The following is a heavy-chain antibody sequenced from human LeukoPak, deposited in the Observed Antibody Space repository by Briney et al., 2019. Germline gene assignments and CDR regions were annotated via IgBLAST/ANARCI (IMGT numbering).Heavy chain of an antibody. CDR1: GGSISSYY. CDR2: INYSGST. D-gene: IGHD2-2*01. CDR3: ARHGTRYYYYYMDV. V-gene: IGHV4-34*01. J-gene: IGHJ6*03. Sequence: SETLSLTCTVSGGSISSYYWTWIRQPPGKGLEWIGEINYSGSTNYNPSLKSRVTISVDTSKNQFSLKLSSVTAADTAVYYCARHGTRYYYYYMDVWGKGTTVTISS.